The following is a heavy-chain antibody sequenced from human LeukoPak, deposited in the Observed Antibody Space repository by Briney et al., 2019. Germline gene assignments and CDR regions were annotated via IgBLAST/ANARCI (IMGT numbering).Heavy chain of an antibody. J-gene: IGHJ5*02. D-gene: IGHD6-19*01. CDR1: GFTISSYA. CDR3: ANLGIAVANWFDP. Sequence: PGGSLRLSCAASGFTISSYAMSWVRQAAGKGLEWVSAISGSGGSTYYADSVKGRFTISRDNSKNTLYLQMNSLRAEDTAVYYCANLGIAVANWFDPWGQGTLVTVSS. V-gene: IGHV3-23*01. CDR2: ISGSGGST.